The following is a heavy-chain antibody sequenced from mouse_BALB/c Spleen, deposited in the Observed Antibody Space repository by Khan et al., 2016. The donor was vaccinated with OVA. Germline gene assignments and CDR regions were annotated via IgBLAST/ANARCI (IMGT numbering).Heavy chain of an antibody. D-gene: IGHD2-1*01. CDR3: ARSAYGNFAY. CDR1: GLTFSTYA. Sequence: EVQLVESGGGLVKPGGSLKLSCAASGLTFSTYAMSWVRQTPEKRLEWVATISSDGDYTYYPDNVTGRFTISRDNAKNILYLQMSSLRSEDTAMYYCARSAYGNFAYWGQGTLVTVSA. CDR2: ISSDGDYT. V-gene: IGHV5-9-3*01. J-gene: IGHJ3*01.